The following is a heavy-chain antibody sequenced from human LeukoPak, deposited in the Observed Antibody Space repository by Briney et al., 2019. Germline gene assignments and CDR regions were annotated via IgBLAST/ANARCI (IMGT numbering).Heavy chain of an antibody. D-gene: IGHD5-18*01. V-gene: IGHV1-18*01. CDR3: ARGLRYSPTDY. J-gene: IGHJ4*02. CDR2: ISAYNGNT. Sequence: ASVKVSCKASGYTFTSYGISWVRQAPGQGLEWMGWISAYNGNTNYAQKLQGRVTITADESTSTAYMELSSLRSEDTAVYYCARGLRYSPTDYWGQGTLVTVSS. CDR1: GYTFTSYG.